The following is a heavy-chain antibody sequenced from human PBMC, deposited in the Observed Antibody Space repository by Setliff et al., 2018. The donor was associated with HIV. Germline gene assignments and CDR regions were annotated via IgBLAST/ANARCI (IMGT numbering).Heavy chain of an antibody. CDR3: AREIGDYYDSSGYYPPTDYYYGMDV. J-gene: IGHJ6*02. Sequence: ASVKVSCKASGYTFTSYDISWVQQAPGQGLEWVGWISAYNGNTNYAQKLQGRVTMTTDTSTSTAYMELRSLRSDDTAVYYCAREIGDYYDSSGYYPPTDYYYGMDVWGQGTTVTVSS. CDR1: GYTFTSYD. V-gene: IGHV1-18*01. D-gene: IGHD3-22*01. CDR2: ISAYNGNT.